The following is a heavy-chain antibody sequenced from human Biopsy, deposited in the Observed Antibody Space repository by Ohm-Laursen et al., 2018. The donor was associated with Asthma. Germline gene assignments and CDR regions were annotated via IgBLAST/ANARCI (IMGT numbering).Heavy chain of an antibody. J-gene: IGHJ3*02. CDR3: VRDGTDDAFDI. D-gene: IGHD1-1*01. Sequence: SLRLSCIASGFSFSNFAIHWVRQAPGKGLEWVGVISRDASTQDYADSVKGRFTMARDNSKNTLDLQMNSLREEDTAVYYCVRDGTDDAFDIWGQGTVVSVSS. CDR1: GFSFSNFA. V-gene: IGHV3-30*01. CDR2: ISRDASTQ.